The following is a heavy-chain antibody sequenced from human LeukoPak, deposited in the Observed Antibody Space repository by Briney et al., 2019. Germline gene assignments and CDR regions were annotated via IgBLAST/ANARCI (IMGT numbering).Heavy chain of an antibody. D-gene: IGHD5-18*01. CDR3: ARDPPPRVRSYGGSTLVPYYFDY. Sequence: SETLSLTCTVSGGSISSSSYYWGWIRQPPGKGLEWIGSIYYSGSTYYNPSLKSRVTISVDTSKNQFSLKLSSVTAADTAVYYCARDPPPRVRSYGGSTLVPYYFDYWGQGTLVTVSS. V-gene: IGHV4-39*07. CDR1: GGSISSSSYY. CDR2: IYYSGST. J-gene: IGHJ4*02.